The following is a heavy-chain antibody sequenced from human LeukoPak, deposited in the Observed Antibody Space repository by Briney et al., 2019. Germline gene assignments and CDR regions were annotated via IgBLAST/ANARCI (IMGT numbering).Heavy chain of an antibody. J-gene: IGHJ6*03. D-gene: IGHD6-13*01. CDR1: GFTFSSYW. CDR3: ARDVTEGSSWGYYYYYYYMDV. Sequence: GGSLRLSCAASGFTFSSYWMSWVRQAPGKGLEWVANIKQDGSEKYYVDSVKGRFTISRDNAKNSLYLQMNSLRAEDTAVYYCARDVTEGSSWGYYYYYYYMDVWGKGTTVTVSS. V-gene: IGHV3-7*01. CDR2: IKQDGSEK.